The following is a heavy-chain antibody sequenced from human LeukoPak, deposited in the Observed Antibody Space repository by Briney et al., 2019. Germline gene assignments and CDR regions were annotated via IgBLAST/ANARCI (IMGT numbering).Heavy chain of an antibody. CDR1: GYSISSGYY. CDR3: ARRRGSYFGSVY. Sequence: SETLSLTCAVSGYSISSGYYWGWIRQPPGKGLEWIRSIYHSGSTYYNPSLKSRVTISVDTSKNQFSLELSSVTAADTAVYYCARRRGSYFGSVYWGQGTLVTVSS. J-gene: IGHJ4*02. CDR2: IYHSGST. D-gene: IGHD1-26*01. V-gene: IGHV4-38-2*01.